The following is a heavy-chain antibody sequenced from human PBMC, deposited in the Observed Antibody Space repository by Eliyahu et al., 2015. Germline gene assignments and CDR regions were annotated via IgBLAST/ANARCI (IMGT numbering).Heavy chain of an antibody. Sequence: EEQLVESGGGLVQPGGSLRLSCSASGFSLSNYVMHWVRQAPGKGLEYVSGINYGGTTTYYADSVRGRFIISRDNFNNMLFLQTSGLRADDTAVYYCVREGTSRRTQFDVWGQGTPVTVSS. CDR1: GFSLSNYV. CDR3: VREGTSRRTQFDV. J-gene: IGHJ4*02. D-gene: IGHD1-14*01. V-gene: IGHV3-64D*06. CDR2: INYGGTTT.